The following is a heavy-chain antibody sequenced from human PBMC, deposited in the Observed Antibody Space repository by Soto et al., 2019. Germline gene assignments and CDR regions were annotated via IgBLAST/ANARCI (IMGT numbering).Heavy chain of an antibody. CDR3: ARDGEAYCTSTSCYTNYYYYMDV. J-gene: IGHJ6*03. Sequence: QVQLQESGPGLVKPSQTLSLTCTVSGGSISSGGYYWSWIRQHPGKGLEWIGYIYYSGSTSYTPSLTSRVSISVATSNNQFSLKRSSVTAADTAVYYCARDGEAYCTSTSCYTNYYYYMDVWGKGTTVTVSS. V-gene: IGHV4-31*03. CDR2: IYYSGST. D-gene: IGHD2-2*02. CDR1: GGSISSGGYY.